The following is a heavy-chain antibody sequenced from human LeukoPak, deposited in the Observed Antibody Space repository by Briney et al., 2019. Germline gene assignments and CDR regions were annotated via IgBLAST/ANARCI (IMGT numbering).Heavy chain of an antibody. J-gene: IGHJ4*02. CDR3: ARYIAAADHYYFDY. CDR1: GGSISSSSYY. CDR2: IYYSGST. D-gene: IGHD6-13*01. V-gene: IGHV4-39*01. Sequence: TTSETLSLTCTVSGGSISSSSYYWGWIRQPPGKGLEWIGSIYYSGSTYYNPSLKSRVTISVDTSKNQFSLKLSSVTAADTAVYYCARYIAAADHYYFDYWGQGTLVTVSS.